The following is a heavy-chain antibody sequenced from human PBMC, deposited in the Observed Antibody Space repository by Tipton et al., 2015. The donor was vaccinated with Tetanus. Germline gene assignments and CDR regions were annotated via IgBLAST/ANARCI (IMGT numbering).Heavy chain of an antibody. Sequence: TLSLTCIVSGGSISSGGYYWSWIRPPPGKGLEGIGYIYDSGSIYYNPSLKSRVSISIDTSKNQFSLKLSSVTAADTAVYYCARERYIHYGMDVWGQGTTVTVSS. J-gene: IGHJ6*02. CDR1: GGSISSGGYY. D-gene: IGHD1-1*01. CDR3: ARERYIHYGMDV. CDR2: IYDSGSI. V-gene: IGHV4-31*03.